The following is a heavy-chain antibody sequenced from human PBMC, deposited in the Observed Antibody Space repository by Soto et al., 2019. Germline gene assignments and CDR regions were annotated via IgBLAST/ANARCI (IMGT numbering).Heavy chain of an antibody. V-gene: IGHV1-46*01. CDR3: ARSSGPDY. D-gene: IGHD5-12*01. CDR1: GYSIISYS. CDR2: INPSGGST. Sequence: ASVMGSCKAAGYSIISYSMQWVRQAPGQGLEWMGIINPSGGSTSYAQKFQGRVTMTRDTSTSTVYMELSSLRSEDTAMYYCARSSGPDYWGQGTLVTVSS. J-gene: IGHJ4*02.